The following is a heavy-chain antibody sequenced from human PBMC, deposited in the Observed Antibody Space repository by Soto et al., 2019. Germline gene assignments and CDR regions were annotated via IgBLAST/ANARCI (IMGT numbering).Heavy chain of an antibody. J-gene: IGHJ4*02. CDR1: GGSISSYY. CDR3: ACYGGNSDFDY. D-gene: IGHD4-17*01. Sequence: SETLSLTCTVSGGSISSYYWSWIRQPTGKGLAWIGYIYYSGSTNYNPSLKSRVTISVDTSKNQFSLKLSSVTAADTAVYYFACYGGNSDFDYLGQGTLVTVAA. V-gene: IGHV4-59*01. CDR2: IYYSGST.